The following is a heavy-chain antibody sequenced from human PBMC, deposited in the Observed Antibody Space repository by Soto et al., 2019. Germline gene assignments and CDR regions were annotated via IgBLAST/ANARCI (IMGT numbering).Heavy chain of an antibody. CDR3: ARSLELRINYYYYGMDV. J-gene: IGHJ6*02. V-gene: IGHV3-21*01. Sequence: PGGSLRLSCAASGFTFSSYSMNWVRHAPGKGLEWVSSISSSSSYIYYADSVKGRFTISRDNAKNSLYLQMNSLRAEDTAVYYCARSLELRINYYYYGMDVWGQGTTVTVSS. CDR2: ISSSSSYI. CDR1: GFTFSSYS. D-gene: IGHD1-7*01.